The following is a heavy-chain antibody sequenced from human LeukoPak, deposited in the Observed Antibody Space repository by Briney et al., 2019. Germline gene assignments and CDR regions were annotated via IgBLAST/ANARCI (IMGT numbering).Heavy chain of an antibody. Sequence: SETLSLICSVSGGSISVDYWSWIRQPPGKALEWIGYICGGRTDYNPSLKTRVTISVDTSKNQFSLKLNSVTAADTAVYFCAHSERLYHLDYWGQGALVTVSS. CDR2: ICGGRT. J-gene: IGHJ4*02. CDR1: GGSISVDY. CDR3: AHSERLYHLDY. D-gene: IGHD2-8*01. V-gene: IGHV4-4*09.